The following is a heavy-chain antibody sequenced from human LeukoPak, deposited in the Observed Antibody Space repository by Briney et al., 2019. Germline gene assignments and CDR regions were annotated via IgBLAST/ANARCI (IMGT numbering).Heavy chain of an antibody. J-gene: IGHJ4*02. CDR2: ISGSGGST. V-gene: IGHV3-23*01. D-gene: IGHD4-17*01. CDR1: GFTFSSYA. CDR3: AEDSGDYGDYLGLFDY. Sequence: GGSLRLSCAASGFTFSSYAMSWVRQAPGKGLEWVSSISGSGGSTYYADSVKGRFTISRDNSKNTLYLQMNSLRAEDTAVYYCAEDSGDYGDYLGLFDYWGQGTLVTVSS.